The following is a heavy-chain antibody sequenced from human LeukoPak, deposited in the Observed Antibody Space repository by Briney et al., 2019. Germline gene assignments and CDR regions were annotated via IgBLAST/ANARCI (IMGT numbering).Heavy chain of an antibody. J-gene: IGHJ4*02. V-gene: IGHV4-34*01. CDR2: VNHSGST. CDR3: ARRFRIHFDY. D-gene: IGHD3-10*01. CDR1: GFTLSDHY. Sequence: GSLRLSCATSGFTLSDHYIDWVRQAPGKGLEWIGEVNHSGSTTYTPSLKSRVTISVDTSKNQFSLNLSSVTAADTAVYYCARRFRIHFDYWGQGSLVTVSS.